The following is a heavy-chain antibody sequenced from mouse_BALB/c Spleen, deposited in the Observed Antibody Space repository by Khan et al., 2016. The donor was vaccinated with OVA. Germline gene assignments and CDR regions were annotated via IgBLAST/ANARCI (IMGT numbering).Heavy chain of an antibody. D-gene: IGHD3-1*01. CDR3: ARSGYEDWFPY. J-gene: IGHJ3*01. CDR2: IDPENGNT. V-gene: IGHV14-1*02. CDR1: GFNIKDYY. Sequence: VQLKQSGAELVRPGALVKLSCKASGFNIKDYYIHWVKQRPEQGLEWIGWIDPENGNTMCDPNFQDKASITADTSSNTAYLQLSSLTSEDTAGYYCARSGYEDWFPYWGQGTLVSVSA.